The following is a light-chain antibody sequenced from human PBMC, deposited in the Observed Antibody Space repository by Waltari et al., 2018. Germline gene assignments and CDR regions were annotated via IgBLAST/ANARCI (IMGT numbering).Light chain of an antibody. CDR2: DVS. Sequence: QSALTQPASVSGSPGQSITISCTGTSSDVGGYNYVSWYQQHPGKAPKVMIYDVSKRPSGVSSRFSGSNSGNTASLTISGLQAEDEADYYCSSYTSSSALVFGVGTKLTVL. CDR3: SSYTSSSALV. J-gene: IGLJ2*01. CDR1: SSDVGGYNY. V-gene: IGLV2-14*01.